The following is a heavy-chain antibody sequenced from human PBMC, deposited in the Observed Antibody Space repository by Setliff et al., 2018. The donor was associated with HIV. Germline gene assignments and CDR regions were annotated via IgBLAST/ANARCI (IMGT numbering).Heavy chain of an antibody. CDR3: ARWGEPALKAFDV. V-gene: IGHV4-59*08. Sequence: PSETLSLTCTVSGASITSYYWNWIRQTPGKGLEWIGFGHHSGSSFYNHSLNRRVSISVDTAESQFILKLTSVTATDTAVYYCARWGEPALKAFDVWGRGTMVTVSS. CDR1: GASITSYY. CDR2: GHHSGSS. D-gene: IGHD3-16*01. J-gene: IGHJ3*01.